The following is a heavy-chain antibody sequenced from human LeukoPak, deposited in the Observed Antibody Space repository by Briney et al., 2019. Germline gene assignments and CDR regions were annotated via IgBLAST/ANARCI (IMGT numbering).Heavy chain of an antibody. J-gene: IGHJ5*02. V-gene: IGHV1-3*04. CDR3: ARDFYNSATYGWIDT. Sequence: ASVKVSCKASGYTFTRYTIHWVRQAPGQSLEWMGWIKTANGDTKFSERFQGRVTITRDTSATTAYMELTSLRSEDTAIYYCARDFYNSATYGWIDTWGQGTLVTVSS. CDR2: IKTANGDT. D-gene: IGHD1-1*01. CDR1: GYTFTRYT.